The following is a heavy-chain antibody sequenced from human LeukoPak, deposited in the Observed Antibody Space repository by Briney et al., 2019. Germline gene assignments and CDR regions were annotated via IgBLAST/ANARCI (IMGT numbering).Heavy chain of an antibody. D-gene: IGHD2-2*01. V-gene: IGHV3-30*04. CDR2: ISYGGSNK. J-gene: IGHJ4*02. Sequence: GGSLRLSCAASGFTFSSYAMHWVRQAPGKGLEWVAVISYGGSNKYYADSVKGRFTISRDNSKNTLYLQMNSLRAEDTAVYYCARSQQYQLLNGFDYWGQGTLVTVSS. CDR1: GFTFSSYA. CDR3: ARSQQYQLLNGFDY.